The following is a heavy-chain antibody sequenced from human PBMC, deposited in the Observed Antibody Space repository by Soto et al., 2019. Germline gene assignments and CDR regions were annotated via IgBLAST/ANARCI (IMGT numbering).Heavy chain of an antibody. CDR3: ARGVGGYDFWSGYPNPYYFDY. CDR2: IYYSGST. Sequence: PSETLSLTCTVSGGSISSYHWSWIRQPPGKGLEWIGYIYYSGSTNYNPSLKSRVTISVDTSKNQFSLKLSSVTAADTAVYYCARGVGGYDFWSGYPNPYYFDYWGQGILVTVSS. J-gene: IGHJ4*02. V-gene: IGHV4-59*01. D-gene: IGHD3-3*01. CDR1: GGSISSYH.